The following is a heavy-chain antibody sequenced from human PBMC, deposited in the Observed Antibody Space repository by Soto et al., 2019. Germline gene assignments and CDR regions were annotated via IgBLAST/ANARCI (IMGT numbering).Heavy chain of an antibody. J-gene: IGHJ6*02. CDR3: ARRPFYYYYGMDV. Sequence: EVQLVESGGGLVQPGGSLRLSCAASGFTFSSYWMHWVRQAPGKGLVWVSRINSDGSSTSYADSVKGLFTISRDNAKNTLYLQMNSLRAEDTAVYYCARRPFYYYYGMDVWGQGTTVTVSS. CDR2: INSDGSST. CDR1: GFTFSSYW. V-gene: IGHV3-74*01.